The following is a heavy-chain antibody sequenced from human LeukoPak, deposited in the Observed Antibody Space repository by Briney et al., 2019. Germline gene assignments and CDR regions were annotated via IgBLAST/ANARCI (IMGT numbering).Heavy chain of an antibody. V-gene: IGHV3-33*01. J-gene: IGHJ4*02. D-gene: IGHD2-2*01. CDR2: IWYDGSNK. Sequence: PGGSLRLSCAASGFTFSSYGMHWVRQAPGKGLEWVAVIWYDGSNKYYADSVKGRFTISRDNSKNTLYLQMNSLRAEDTAVYYCAGEVIPAAVIGDHFDYWGQGTLVTVSS. CDR1: GFTFSSYG. CDR3: AGEVIPAAVIGDHFDY.